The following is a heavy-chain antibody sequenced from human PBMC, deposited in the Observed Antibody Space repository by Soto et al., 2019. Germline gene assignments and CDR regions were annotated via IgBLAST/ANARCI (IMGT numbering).Heavy chain of an antibody. Sequence: GGSLRLSCVASGFTFSYYGMHWVRQAPGKGLEWVAMISYDGTKKYYADFVKGRFTFSRDNSKNTLSLQMNSLRPDDTAVYYCTKEGPSRGNNYYYGMDVWGQGTTVTVSS. CDR2: ISYDGTKK. V-gene: IGHV3-30*18. CDR1: GFTFSYYG. J-gene: IGHJ6*02. CDR3: TKEGPSRGNNYYYGMDV.